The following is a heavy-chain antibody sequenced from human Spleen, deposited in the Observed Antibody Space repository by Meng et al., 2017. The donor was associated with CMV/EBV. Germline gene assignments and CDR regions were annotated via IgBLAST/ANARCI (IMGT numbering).Heavy chain of an antibody. CDR3: AKHASGWWRDPTDV. V-gene: IGHV3-23*01. Sequence: GESLKISCAGSGLTSSSYAMTWFRQAPGKGLEWVSSVSGSGGSTDYADSVKGRFTISREKSKNMLYVQMNSLRVEDTAVYYCAKHASGWWRDPTDVWGQGTTVTVSS. CDR1: GLTSSSYA. J-gene: IGHJ6*02. CDR2: VSGSGGST. D-gene: IGHD6-19*01.